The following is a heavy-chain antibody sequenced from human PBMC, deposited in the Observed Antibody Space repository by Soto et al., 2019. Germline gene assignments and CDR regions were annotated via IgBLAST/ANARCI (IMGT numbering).Heavy chain of an antibody. D-gene: IGHD2-2*01. CDR3: ARHVPAAGYYSGMDV. Sequence: QVQLVQSGAEVKKPGSSVKVSCKASGGTFSSYAISWVRQAPGQGLEWMGGIIPIFGTANYAQKFPGRVTXTXXXSXXTADMELSSLRSEDTAVYYCARHVPAAGYYSGMDVWGQGTTVTVSS. V-gene: IGHV1-69*05. CDR1: GGTFSSYA. CDR2: IIPIFGTA. J-gene: IGHJ6*02.